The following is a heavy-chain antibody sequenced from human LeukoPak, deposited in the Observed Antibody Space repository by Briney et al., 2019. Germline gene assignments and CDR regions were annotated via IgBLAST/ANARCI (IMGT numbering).Heavy chain of an antibody. Sequence: SETLSLTCTVSGGSISSSSYYWGWIHQPPGKGLEWIGSIYYSGSTYYNPSLKSRVTISVDTSKNQFSLELSSVTAADTAVYYCARHDDILTGYYPYYFDYWGQGTLVTVSS. J-gene: IGHJ4*02. D-gene: IGHD3-9*01. CDR1: GGSISSSSYY. CDR3: ARHDDILTGYYPYYFDY. V-gene: IGHV4-39*01. CDR2: IYYSGST.